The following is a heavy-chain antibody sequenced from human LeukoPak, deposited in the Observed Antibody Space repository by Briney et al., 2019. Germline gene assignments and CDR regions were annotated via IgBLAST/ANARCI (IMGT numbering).Heavy chain of an antibody. Sequence: GGSLRFCCVAAGFNFRDYYMARIRQAPGKGLEWLSYSSGGGSTIYSVDSVKGRFTTPRDNAKNSLYLQVNSLRAEDTAVYYCARGAEGIAATDSNFDYWGQGTLVTVSS. CDR2: SSGGGSTI. J-gene: IGHJ4*02. CDR3: ARGAEGIAATDSNFDY. CDR1: GFNFRDYY. D-gene: IGHD6-13*01. V-gene: IGHV3-11*04.